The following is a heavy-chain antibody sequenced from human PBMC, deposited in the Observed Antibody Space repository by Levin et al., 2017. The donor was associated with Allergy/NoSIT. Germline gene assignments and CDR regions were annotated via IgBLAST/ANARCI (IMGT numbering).Heavy chain of an antibody. CDR2: FDDTGTS. D-gene: IGHD6-13*01. Sequence: PSQTLSLTCTVSDISIKTYYWSWIRQSPGKGLEWIGYFDDTGTSDYNPSLRSRATISIDTSNNRFSLKLTSVTGADTAVYYCAKSGFSSSWYGAGMDVWGQGATVIVSS. V-gene: IGHV4-59*12. CDR3: AKSGFSSSWYGAGMDV. CDR1: DISIKTYY. J-gene: IGHJ6*02.